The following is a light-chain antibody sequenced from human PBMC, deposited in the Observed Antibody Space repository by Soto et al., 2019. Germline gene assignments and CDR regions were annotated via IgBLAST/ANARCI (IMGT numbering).Light chain of an antibody. J-gene: IGKJ5*01. Sequence: EIVLTQSPATLSFSPGGRATLSCRASQSVSSYLAWYQQKPGQAPRLLIYDASNRATGVPARFSGSGSGTDFTLTISSLEPEDFALYYCQQRNNWPPITFGQGTRLEIK. CDR3: QQRNNWPPIT. CDR1: QSVSSY. V-gene: IGKV3-11*01. CDR2: DAS.